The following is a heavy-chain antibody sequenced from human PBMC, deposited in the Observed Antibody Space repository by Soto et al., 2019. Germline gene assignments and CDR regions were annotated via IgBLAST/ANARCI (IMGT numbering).Heavy chain of an antibody. CDR2: IIPSSGAT. J-gene: IGHJ5*02. Sequence: QVQLVQSGAEVKKPGSSVKVSCKASGDTFTEYGITWARQAPGQGLEWMGGIIPSSGATDSAQKFQDRVTISADEAAGTAYMELSSLRSEDSAVYFCARWKWKGPHNWFDPWGQGTPVTVSS. D-gene: IGHD1-1*01. V-gene: IGHV1-69*01. CDR1: GDTFTEYG. CDR3: ARWKWKGPHNWFDP.